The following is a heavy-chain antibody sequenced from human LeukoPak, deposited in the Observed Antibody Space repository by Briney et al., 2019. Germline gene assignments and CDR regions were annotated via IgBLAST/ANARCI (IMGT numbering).Heavy chain of an antibody. V-gene: IGHV3-30*02. CDR3: AKDLTYYYGSGKSS. CDR2: IRYDGSNK. CDR1: GFTFNSYG. Sequence: GGSLRLSCAASGFTFNSYGMHWVRQAPGKGLEWVAFIRYDGSNKYYADSVKGRFTISRDNSKNTLYLQMNSLRAEDTAVYCCAKDLTYYYGSGKSSWGQGTLVTVSS. J-gene: IGHJ4*02. D-gene: IGHD3-10*01.